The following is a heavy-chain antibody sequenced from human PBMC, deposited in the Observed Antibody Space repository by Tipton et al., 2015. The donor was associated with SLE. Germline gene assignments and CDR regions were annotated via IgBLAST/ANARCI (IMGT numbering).Heavy chain of an antibody. V-gene: IGHV4-59*11. CDR2: IYYSGST. D-gene: IGHD3-16*01. J-gene: IGHJ4*02. CDR1: GGSFSSHY. CDR3: ARGGGPPEPGRIDY. Sequence: TLSLTCAVYGGSFSSHYWSWIRQPPGKGLEWIGYIYYSGSTNYNPSLKSRVTISVDTSKNQFSLKVSSVTAADTAVYYCARGGGPPEPGRIDYWGQGTLVTVSS.